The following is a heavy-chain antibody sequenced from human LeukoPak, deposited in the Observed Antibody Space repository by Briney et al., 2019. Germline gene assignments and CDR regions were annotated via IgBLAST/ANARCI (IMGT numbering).Heavy chain of an antibody. V-gene: IGHV1-18*01. J-gene: IGHJ6*02. CDR2: ISAYSGNT. CDR3: ASVYKYGMDV. Sequence: ASVKVSCKASGYTFTSYGISWVRQAPGQGLEWMGWISAYSGNTNYAQKLQGRVTMTTDTSTSTAYMELRSLRSEDTAVYYCASVYKYGMDVWGQGTTVIVSS. CDR1: GYTFTSYG.